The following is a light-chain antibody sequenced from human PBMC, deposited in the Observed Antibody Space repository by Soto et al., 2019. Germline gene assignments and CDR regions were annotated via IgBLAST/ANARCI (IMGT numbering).Light chain of an antibody. Sequence: DIQMTQSPSSLSASIGDRVTITCRASQSVRTHLNWYHQKPGKAPKLLIYAASSLQAGVPSRFSGSGSGTDFTLTISSLHPEDFGAYYCQQSYSPPRTFGQGTNLEIK. V-gene: IGKV1-39*01. CDR2: AAS. CDR1: QSVRTH. CDR3: QQSYSPPRT. J-gene: IGKJ2*01.